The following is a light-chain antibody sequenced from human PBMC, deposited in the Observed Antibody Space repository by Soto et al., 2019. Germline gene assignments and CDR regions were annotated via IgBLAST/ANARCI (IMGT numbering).Light chain of an antibody. Sequence: QSVLTQPPSASGTPGQRVTISCSGSTSNIGSNTVTWYQQFPGAAPRLLIHSNDQRPSGVPDRFSGSKSGTSASLALSGLQSEDESDCYCASWDDSLSSHVFGGGTKVT. V-gene: IGLV1-44*01. J-gene: IGLJ1*01. CDR1: TSNIGSNT. CDR2: SND. CDR3: ASWDDSLSSHV.